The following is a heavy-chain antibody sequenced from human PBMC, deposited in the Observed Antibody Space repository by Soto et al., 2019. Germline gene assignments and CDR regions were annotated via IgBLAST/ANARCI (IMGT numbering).Heavy chain of an antibody. J-gene: IGHJ2*01. D-gene: IGHD4-17*01. Sequence: QVQLVQSGAEVKKPGSSVKVSCKASGGTFSSYAISWVRQAPGQGLEWMGGLIPIFGTANYAEKFQGRVRSTAEEGTSTAHREVSSRRSEDKAVYYWARGRVGLMTTVVTNKWYFDLWGRGTLVTVCS. CDR3: ARGRVGLMTTVVTNKWYFDL. CDR1: GGTFSSYA. CDR2: LIPIFGTA. V-gene: IGHV1-69*12.